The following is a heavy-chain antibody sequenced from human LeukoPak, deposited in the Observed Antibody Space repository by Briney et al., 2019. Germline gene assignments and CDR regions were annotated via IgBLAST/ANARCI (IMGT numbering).Heavy chain of an antibody. Sequence: ASVKVSCKASGYSFTSYGISWVRQAPGQGLEWVGWISADSGDTICAQRFQGRVTMTTDTSTSTAYMELRSLGSDDTAVYYCARAGLFYYMDVWGKGTTVTVSS. CDR1: GYSFTSYG. CDR3: ARAGLFYYMDV. CDR2: ISADSGDT. V-gene: IGHV1-18*01. J-gene: IGHJ6*03. D-gene: IGHD3-10*01.